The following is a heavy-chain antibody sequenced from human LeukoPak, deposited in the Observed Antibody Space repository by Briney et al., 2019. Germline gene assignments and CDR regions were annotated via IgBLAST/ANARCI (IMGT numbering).Heavy chain of an antibody. CDR1: GFTFSAYW. CDR3: AAEELVPTSGY. CDR2: IKEDGSEK. Sequence: PGGSLRLSCAASGFTFSAYWMSWVRQTPGKGLEWVANIKEDGSEKYYVDYVKGRFIISRDNAKNSLYVQMNSLRAEDTAVYYCAAEELVPTSGYWGQGTLVTVSS. J-gene: IGHJ4*02. V-gene: IGHV3-7*05. D-gene: IGHD2-8*02.